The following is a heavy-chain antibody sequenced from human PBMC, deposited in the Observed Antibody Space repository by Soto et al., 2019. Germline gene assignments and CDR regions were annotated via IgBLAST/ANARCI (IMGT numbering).Heavy chain of an antibody. CDR3: AARHFWSGPCTETRLDY. Sequence: LSLTFAVSGDSINSSHWWNWVRQPPGKGLEWIGQISHSGSTNYNPSLTSRVNKSVDKSNNHLSLKLTSVTAADTAVYYCAARHFWSGPCTETRLDYLGEGTMVTVSA. CDR1: GDSINSSHW. J-gene: IGHJ4*02. V-gene: IGHV4-4*02. D-gene: IGHD3-3*02. CDR2: ISHSGST.